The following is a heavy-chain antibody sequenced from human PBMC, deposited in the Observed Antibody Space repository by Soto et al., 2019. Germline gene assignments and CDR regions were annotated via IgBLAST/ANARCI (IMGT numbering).Heavy chain of an antibody. J-gene: IGHJ4*02. CDR1: GVSISSGGYS. CDR2: IYHSGST. D-gene: IGHD2-15*01. CDR3: ARGQVVAAQH. Sequence: QLQLQESGSGLVQPSQTLSLACAVSGVSISSGGYSWSWIRQPPGKGLEWIGYIYHSGSTYYNPSLNSRVTISVDRSKNQFSLKLSAVTAADTAVYYFARGQVVAAQHWGQGTLVTVAS. V-gene: IGHV4-30-2*01.